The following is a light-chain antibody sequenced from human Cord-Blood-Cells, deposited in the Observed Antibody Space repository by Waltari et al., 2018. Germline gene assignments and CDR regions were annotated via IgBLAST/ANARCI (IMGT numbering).Light chain of an antibody. CDR2: EGS. V-gene: IGLV2-23*01. CDR1: SSDVGRYNL. CDR3: CSYAGSSTFVV. Sequence: QSALTQPASVSGSPGQSITISCTGTSSDVGRYNLVSWYQQHPGKAPKLMIYEGSKRPSVVSNRFSGSKSGNTASLTISGLRAEDEADYYCCSYAGSSTFVVFGGGTKLTVL. J-gene: IGLJ2*01.